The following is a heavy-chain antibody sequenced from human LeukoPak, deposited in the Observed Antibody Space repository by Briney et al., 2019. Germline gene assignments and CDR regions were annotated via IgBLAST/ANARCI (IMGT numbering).Heavy chain of an antibody. D-gene: IGHD4-11*01. Sequence: PSETLSLTCTVSGGFISSYYWSWIRQPAGKGLEWIGRIYTSGSTNYNPSLKSRVTMSVDTSKNQFSLKLSSVTAADTAVYYCARDGGYSNYGYFQHWGQGALVTVSS. J-gene: IGHJ1*01. V-gene: IGHV4-4*07. CDR3: ARDGGYSNYGYFQH. CDR1: GGFISSYY. CDR2: IYTSGST.